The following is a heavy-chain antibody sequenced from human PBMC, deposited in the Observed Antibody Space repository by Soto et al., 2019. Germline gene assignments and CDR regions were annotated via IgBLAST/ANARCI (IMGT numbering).Heavy chain of an antibody. Sequence: QVQLQQSGPGLVKPSQTLSLTCAISGDSVSSNDATWDWIRQSPSRGLEWLGRTYYRSRWQTDSAIPMKNRISINPDTSNNQVSLLLNSGTTDDTAVYYCSRLIGNSWLDSWGQGTLVTVSS. D-gene: IGHD3-16*01. CDR2: TYYRSRWQT. V-gene: IGHV6-1*01. CDR3: SRLIGNSWLDS. CDR1: GDSVSSNDAT. J-gene: IGHJ5*01.